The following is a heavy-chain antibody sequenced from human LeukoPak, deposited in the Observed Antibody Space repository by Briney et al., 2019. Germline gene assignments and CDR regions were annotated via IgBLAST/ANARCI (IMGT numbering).Heavy chain of an antibody. J-gene: IGHJ6*03. Sequence: GRSLRLSCTASGFTFRSYGMHWVRQAPGKGLEWVSAISGSGGSTYYADSVKGRFTISRDNSKNTLYLQMNSLRAEDTAVYYCAKVGGNSSSWYYYYYMDVWGKGTTVTVSS. CDR1: GFTFRSYG. V-gene: IGHV3-23*01. D-gene: IGHD6-13*01. CDR2: ISGSGGST. CDR3: AKVGGNSSSWYYYYYMDV.